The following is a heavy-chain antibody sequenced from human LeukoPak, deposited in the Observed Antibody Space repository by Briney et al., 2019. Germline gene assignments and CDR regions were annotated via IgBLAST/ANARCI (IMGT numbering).Heavy chain of an antibody. J-gene: IGHJ5*02. CDR2: INAGNGNT. D-gene: IGHD6-13*01. V-gene: IGHV1-3*01. CDR1: GYIFTTYA. CDR3: ARDIDRVFNWFDP. Sequence: GASVKVSCKASGYIFTTYAMHWVRQAPGQRLEWMGWINAGNGNTKYSQKLQGRVTITRDTSASTVYMELSSLTSEDTAVYYCARDIDRVFNWFDPWGQGTLVTVSS.